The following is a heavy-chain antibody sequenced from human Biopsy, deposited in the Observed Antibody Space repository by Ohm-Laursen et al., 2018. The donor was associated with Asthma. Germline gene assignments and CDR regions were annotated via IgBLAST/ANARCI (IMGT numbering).Heavy chain of an antibody. CDR1: GGSMNSGGHT. J-gene: IGHJ4*02. Sequence: SETLSLTCTGSGGSMNSGGHTWNWIRKIPGKGLVWIGDIFDSEGSYYNPSLKSRVMISLDTSQNQFFLSLNSVTAADTAVYFCARGSGLYPESPFDYWGQGTLVTVSS. D-gene: IGHD2-15*01. V-gene: IGHV4-31*03. CDR2: IFDSEGS. CDR3: ARGSGLYPESPFDY.